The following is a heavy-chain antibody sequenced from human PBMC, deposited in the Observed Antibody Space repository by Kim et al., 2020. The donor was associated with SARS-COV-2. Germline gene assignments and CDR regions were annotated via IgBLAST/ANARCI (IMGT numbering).Heavy chain of an antibody. D-gene: IGHD2-15*01. J-gene: IGHJ5*02. CDR1: GFTFSSYA. V-gene: IGHV3-30*04. CDR2: ISYDGSNK. Sequence: GGSLRLSCAASGFTFSSYAMHWVRQAPGKGLEWVAVISYDGSNKYYADSVKGRFTISRDNSKNTLYLQMNSLRAEDTAVYYCARDALPHYCSGGSCYPWG. CDR3: ARDALPHYCSGGSCYP.